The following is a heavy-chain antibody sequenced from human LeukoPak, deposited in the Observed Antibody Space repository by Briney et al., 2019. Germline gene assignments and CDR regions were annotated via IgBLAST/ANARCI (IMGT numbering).Heavy chain of an antibody. CDR3: ARHVSDFDY. CDR2: ISYDGSDK. Sequence: GGSLRLSCAASGFTLSNYSMHWVRQAPGKGLEWVAVISYDGSDKYYTDSVRGRFTISRDDTENSLYLQMSSLRAEDTAVYYCARHVSDFDYWGQGTLVTVSS. J-gene: IGHJ4*02. CDR1: GFTLSNYS. V-gene: IGHV3-30*03.